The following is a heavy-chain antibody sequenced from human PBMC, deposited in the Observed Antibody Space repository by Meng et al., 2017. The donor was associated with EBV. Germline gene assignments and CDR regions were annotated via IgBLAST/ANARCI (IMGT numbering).Heavy chain of an antibody. CDR1: GGPFRNYA. V-gene: IGHV1-69*01. CDR2: FLPTLGAP. Sequence: QGQLVQSAAGVKKPGCSVKVSCKTSGGPFRNYAISWVRQAPGQGLEWLGGFLPTLGAPNYAQKFHGRVSITADESTSTHYMDLSSLRSEDTAVYYCASESGRGYTPDYWGQGTLVTVSS. D-gene: IGHD3-10*01. J-gene: IGHJ4*02. CDR3: ASESGRGYTPDY.